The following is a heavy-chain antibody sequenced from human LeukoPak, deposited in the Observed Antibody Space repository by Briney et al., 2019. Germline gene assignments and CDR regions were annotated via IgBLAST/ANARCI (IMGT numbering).Heavy chain of an antibody. J-gene: IGHJ4*02. CDR2: IIPIFGTA. Sequence: ASVKVSCKASGGTSSSYAIIWVRQAPGQGLEWMGRIIPIFGTANYAQKFQGRVTITTDESTSTAYMELSSLRSEDTAVYYCARGRLQGHLGGFDYWGQGTLVTVSS. D-gene: IGHD5-24*01. CDR1: GGTSSSYA. V-gene: IGHV1-69*05. CDR3: ARGRLQGHLGGFDY.